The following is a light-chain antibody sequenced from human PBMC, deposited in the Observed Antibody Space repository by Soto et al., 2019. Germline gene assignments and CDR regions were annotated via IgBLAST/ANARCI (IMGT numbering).Light chain of an antibody. V-gene: IGLV1-44*01. J-gene: IGLJ1*01. CDR2: SNN. Sequence: QSVLTQPPSASGTPGQRVTMSCSGSSSNIGRNTVNWYQQLPGTAPKLLIYSNNQRPSGVPDRCSGSKSGTSASLAISGLQSEDEADYYCAAWDDSLNGHYVFGTGTKLTVL. CDR3: AAWDDSLNGHYV. CDR1: SSNIGRNT.